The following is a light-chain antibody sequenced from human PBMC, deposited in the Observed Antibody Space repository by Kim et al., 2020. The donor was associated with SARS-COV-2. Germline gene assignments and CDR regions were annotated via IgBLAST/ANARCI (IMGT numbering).Light chain of an antibody. CDR1: ENIGTW. CDR3: QHYSRFPYT. CDR2: LAS. V-gene: IGKV1-5*03. Sequence: DIQMTQSPSTLSASVGDRVTITCRASENIGTWVAWYQQKPGRAPSLLIYLASTLESGVPSRFSGTGSGTEFSLSITSLQPDDFATYYCQHYSRFPYTFGQGTKLEI. J-gene: IGKJ2*01.